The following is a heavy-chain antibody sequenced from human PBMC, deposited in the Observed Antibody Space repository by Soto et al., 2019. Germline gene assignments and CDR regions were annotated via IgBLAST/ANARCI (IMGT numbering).Heavy chain of an antibody. CDR1: GYTFTSYG. CDR3: ARDKVVGYGDYECYVYGMDV. D-gene: IGHD4-17*01. CDR2: ISAYNGNT. Sequence: QVQLVQSGAEVKKPGASVKVSCKASGYTFTSYGISWVRQAPGQGLEWMGWISAYNGNTNYAQKLQGRVTMTTDTSTSAAYMELRGLRSDDTAVYYCARDKVVGYGDYECYVYGMDVWGQGTTVTVSS. J-gene: IGHJ6*02. V-gene: IGHV1-18*04.